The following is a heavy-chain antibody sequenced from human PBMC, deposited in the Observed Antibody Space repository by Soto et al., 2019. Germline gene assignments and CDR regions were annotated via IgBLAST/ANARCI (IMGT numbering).Heavy chain of an antibody. J-gene: IGHJ4*02. CDR1: GGSFSGQA. V-gene: IGHV1-69*01. Sequence: QVQLVQSGAEAKKPQSSVKVSCQASGGSFSGQALTWVRQAPGQGLEWLGGTIPIFRTTYHARQFQGRPTITADESTGTASMELSSLRSEDTSICYSASVPNWGQGTLVTVSS. CDR3: ASVPN. CDR2: TIPIFRTT.